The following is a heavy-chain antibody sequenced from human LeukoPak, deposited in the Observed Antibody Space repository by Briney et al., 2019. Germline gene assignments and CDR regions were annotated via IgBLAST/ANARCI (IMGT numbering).Heavy chain of an antibody. J-gene: IGHJ4*02. V-gene: IGHV5-10-1*01. Sequence: GESLKISCKGSGYRFTSYWISWVRQMPGKGLEWMGRIDPSDSYTNYSPSFQGHVTISADKSISTAYLQWSSLKASDTAMYYCARHPDYGDYPYYFDYWGQGTLVTVSS. CDR3: ARHPDYGDYPYYFDY. D-gene: IGHD4-17*01. CDR1: GYRFTSYW. CDR2: IDPSDSYT.